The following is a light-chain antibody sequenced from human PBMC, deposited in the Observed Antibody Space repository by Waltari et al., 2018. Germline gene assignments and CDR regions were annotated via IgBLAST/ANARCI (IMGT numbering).Light chain of an antibody. CDR1: QTISTT. V-gene: IGKV3-15*01. CDR2: GAS. J-gene: IGKJ2*01. CDR3: QQFENWPYT. Sequence: EIVMTQLPATLAVSPGDTATLSCWASQTISTTKAWYQQKPGQAPKFLIYGASVRAPGIPARFSGSGSGTEYTLTIAGLQSEDFAVYYCQQFENWPYTFGQGTKLEIK.